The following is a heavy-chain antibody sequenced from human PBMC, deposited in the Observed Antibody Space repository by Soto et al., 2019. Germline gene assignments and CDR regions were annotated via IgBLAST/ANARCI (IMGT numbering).Heavy chain of an antibody. CDR2: ISGSGGST. D-gene: IGHD6-19*01. CDR1: GFTFSSYA. CDR3: AKASIAVAGYYCYFDL. V-gene: IGHV3-23*01. J-gene: IGHJ2*01. Sequence: EVQLLESGGGLVQPGGSLRLSCAASGFTFSSYAMSWVRQAPGKGLEWVSAISGSGGSTYYADSVKGRFTISRDNSKNTLYLQMNSLRAEDTAVYYCAKASIAVAGYYCYFDLWGPGTLVTVSS.